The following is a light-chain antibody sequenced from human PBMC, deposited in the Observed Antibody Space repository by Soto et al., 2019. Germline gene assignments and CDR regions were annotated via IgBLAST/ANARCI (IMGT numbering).Light chain of an antibody. CDR2: TAS. CDR3: QHYDSYSEA. J-gene: IGKJ1*01. Sequence: DIQMTQSPSTLSGSVGDRVTITCRASQTISSWLAWYQQKPGKAPKLLIYTASTLKSGVPSRFSGSGSGTEFTLNISSLQPDDFATYYCQHYDSYSEAFGQGTKVELK. V-gene: IGKV1-5*03. CDR1: QTISSW.